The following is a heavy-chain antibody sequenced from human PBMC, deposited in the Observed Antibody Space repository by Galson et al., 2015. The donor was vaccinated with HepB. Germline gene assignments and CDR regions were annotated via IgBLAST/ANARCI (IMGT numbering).Heavy chain of an antibody. J-gene: IGHJ4*02. CDR1: GFTFSSYW. Sequence: SLRLSCAASGFTFSSYWMSWVRQAPGKGLEWVANIKQDGSEKYYVDSVKGRFTISRDNAKNSLYLQMNSLRAEDTAVYYCARVVSRKGGPPYYFDYWGQGTLVTVSS. V-gene: IGHV3-7*03. CDR2: IKQDGSEK. D-gene: IGHD1-14*01. CDR3: ARVVSRKGGPPYYFDY.